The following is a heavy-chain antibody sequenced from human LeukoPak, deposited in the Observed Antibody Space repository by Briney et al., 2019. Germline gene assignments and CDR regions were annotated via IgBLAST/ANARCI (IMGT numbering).Heavy chain of an antibody. D-gene: IGHD1-26*01. V-gene: IGHV1-8*01. CDR3: ARGAYWELPPEG. CDR2: MNPNSGHT. J-gene: IGHJ4*02. CDR1: GYTFSSYD. Sequence: ASVKVSCKASGYTFSSYDINWVRQATGQGLEWMGWMNPNSGHTGYAQKFQGRLTMTRNTSISTAYMELSSLRSEDTAVYYCARGAYWELPPEGWGQGTLVTVSS.